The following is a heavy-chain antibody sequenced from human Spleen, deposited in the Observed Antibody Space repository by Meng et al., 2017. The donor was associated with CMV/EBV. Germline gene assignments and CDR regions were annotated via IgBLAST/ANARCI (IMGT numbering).Heavy chain of an antibody. CDR1: GGSFSGYS. J-gene: IGHJ1*01. D-gene: IGHD3-10*01. Sequence: QLPQGGAGLLKPSETLSLTCAVYGGSFSGYSWSWIRQPPGKGLEWIGEINHSGSTNYNPSLKSRVTISVDTSKNQFSLKLSSVTAADTAVYHCLRGSGGSVWGQGTLVTVSS. CDR2: INHSGST. V-gene: IGHV4-34*01. CDR3: LRGSGGSV.